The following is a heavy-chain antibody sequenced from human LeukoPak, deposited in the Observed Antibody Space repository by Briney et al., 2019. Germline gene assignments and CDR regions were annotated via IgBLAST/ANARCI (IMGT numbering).Heavy chain of an antibody. CDR3: ARDRVGAEFDY. J-gene: IGHJ4*02. CDR1: GFTFSSYG. Sequence: GGSLRLSCAASGFTFSSYGMHWVRQAPGKGLEWVAVIWYDGSNKYYADSEKGRFTISRDNSKNTLYLQMNSLRAEDTAVYYCARDRVGAEFDYWGQGTLVTVSS. D-gene: IGHD1-26*01. CDR2: IWYDGSNK. V-gene: IGHV3-33*01.